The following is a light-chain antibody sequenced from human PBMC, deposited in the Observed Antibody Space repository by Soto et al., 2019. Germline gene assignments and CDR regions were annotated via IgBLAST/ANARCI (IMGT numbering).Light chain of an antibody. Sequence: EVVLTQSPATLSVSPGERAILSCRASESVNNKLGWYQQKPGQAPRLLIYRASTRATGIPARFSGSGYGTEFTLTISSLQSEDSAVYYCHQYNNWFPFTFGQGTRLEIK. V-gene: IGKV3-15*01. CDR2: RAS. CDR3: HQYNNWFPFT. CDR1: ESVNNK. J-gene: IGKJ5*01.